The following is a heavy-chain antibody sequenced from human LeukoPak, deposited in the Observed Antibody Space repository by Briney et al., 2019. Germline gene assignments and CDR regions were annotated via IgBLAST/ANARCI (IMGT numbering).Heavy chain of an antibody. D-gene: IGHD2-15*01. CDR1: GGTFSSYA. J-gene: IGHJ3*02. V-gene: IGHV1-69*05. CDR2: IIPIFGTA. CDR3: AREPQIVVVVAATGIGAFDI. Sequence: ASVKVSYKASGGTFSSYAISWVRQAPGQGLEWMGGIIPIFGTANYAQKFQGRVTITTDESTSTAYMELSSLRSEDTAVYYCAREPQIVVVVAATGIGAFDIWGQGTMVTVSS.